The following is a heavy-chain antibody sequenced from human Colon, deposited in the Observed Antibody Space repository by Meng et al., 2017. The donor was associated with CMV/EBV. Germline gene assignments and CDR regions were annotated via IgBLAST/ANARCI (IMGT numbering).Heavy chain of an antibody. D-gene: IGHD6-25*01. V-gene: IGHV3-13*03. J-gene: IGHJ4*02. Sequence: GESLKISCAACGFTFSSYDMHWVRQATGKGLEWVSAIGTAGDTYYPGSVKGQFTISRDNAKKSLYLQMDSLGLEDTALYYCAKSGLGLFDSWGQGTLVTVSS. CDR1: GFTFSSYD. CDR2: IGTAGDT. CDR3: AKSGLGLFDS.